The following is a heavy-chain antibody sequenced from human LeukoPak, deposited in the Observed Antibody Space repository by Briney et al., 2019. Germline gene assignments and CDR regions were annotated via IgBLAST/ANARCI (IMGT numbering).Heavy chain of an antibody. CDR1: GFSFSVFA. V-gene: IGHV3-30-3*01. CDR2: ISDDGSNR. J-gene: IGHJ4*02. Sequence: GGSLRLSCAASGFSFSVFAIHWVRQVPGKGLEWVAVISDDGSNRYYADSVKGRFTISRDTSKNTLYLQMNSLRTEDTAVCYCAREGHGGAIDYWGQGTLVTVSS. CDR3: AREGHGGAIDY. D-gene: IGHD1-26*01.